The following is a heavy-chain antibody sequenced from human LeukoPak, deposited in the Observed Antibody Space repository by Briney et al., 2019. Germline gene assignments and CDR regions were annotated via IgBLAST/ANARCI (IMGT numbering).Heavy chain of an antibody. CDR2: IYYSGST. Sequence: PSETLSLTRTVSGGSIGSSSYYWGWIRQPPGKGLEWIGSIYYSGSTYYNPSLKSRVTISVDTSKNQFSLKLSSVTAADTAVYYCARLDNDYSFLDYWGQGTLVTVSS. CDR3: ARLDNDYSFLDY. V-gene: IGHV4-39*07. CDR1: GGSIGSSSYY. D-gene: IGHD4-11*01. J-gene: IGHJ4*02.